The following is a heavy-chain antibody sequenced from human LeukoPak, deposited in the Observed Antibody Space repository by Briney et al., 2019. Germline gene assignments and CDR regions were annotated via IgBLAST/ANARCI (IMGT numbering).Heavy chain of an antibody. D-gene: IGHD3-22*01. Sequence: SGPTLVNPTQTLTLTCTFSGFSLNTRGVGVGWIRQPPARALEWLALIYWDDDRRYSPSLKSRLTITKDTSKNQVVLTMTNMDPVDTATYFCAHRKNYYDSSVFDNWGQGTLVTVSS. CDR3: AHRKNYYDSSVFDN. V-gene: IGHV2-5*02. CDR2: IYWDDDR. CDR1: GFSLNTRGVG. J-gene: IGHJ4*02.